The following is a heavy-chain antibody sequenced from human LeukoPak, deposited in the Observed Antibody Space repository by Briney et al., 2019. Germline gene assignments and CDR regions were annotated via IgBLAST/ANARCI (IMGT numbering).Heavy chain of an antibody. Sequence: GGSLRLSCAASGFTVSSNYMSWVRQAPGKGLEWVSVIFSGGSTYYADSVKGRFTISRDNSKNTLYLQMNSLRAEDTAVYYCAREQAVVAARAGLYYCMDVWGQGTTVTVSS. CDR1: GFTVSSNY. CDR3: AREQAVVAARAGLYYCMDV. D-gene: IGHD2-15*01. CDR2: IFSGGST. V-gene: IGHV3-66*01. J-gene: IGHJ6*02.